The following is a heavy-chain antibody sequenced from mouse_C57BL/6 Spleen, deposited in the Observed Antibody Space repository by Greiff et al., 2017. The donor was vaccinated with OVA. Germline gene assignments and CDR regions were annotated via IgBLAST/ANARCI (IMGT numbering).Heavy chain of an antibody. CDR2: INPNYGTT. Sequence: VQLKESGPELVKPGASVKISCKASGYSFTDYNMNWVKQSNGKSLEWIGVINPNYGTTSYNQKFKGKATLTVDQSSSTAYMQLNSLTSEDSAVYYCARRWTHSNYVFDVWGTGTTVTVSS. J-gene: IGHJ1*03. CDR1: GYSFTDYN. D-gene: IGHD2-5*01. V-gene: IGHV1-39*01. CDR3: ARRWTHSNYVFDV.